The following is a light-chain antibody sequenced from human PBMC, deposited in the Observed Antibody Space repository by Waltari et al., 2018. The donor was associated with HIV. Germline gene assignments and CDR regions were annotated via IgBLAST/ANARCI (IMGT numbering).Light chain of an antibody. J-gene: IGLJ2*01. Sequence: QSVLAQPRSVSGTPGQPVNISCSGSTSNVRNNYVYWYQQVTGVAPKLLIYRNNPRPSGVPDRCSGSKSGTSASLAISGLRTEDEAEYYCAVWDDRLSGRLFGGGTKVTVL. CDR2: RNN. V-gene: IGLV1-47*01. CDR1: TSNVRNNY. CDR3: AVWDDRLSGRL.